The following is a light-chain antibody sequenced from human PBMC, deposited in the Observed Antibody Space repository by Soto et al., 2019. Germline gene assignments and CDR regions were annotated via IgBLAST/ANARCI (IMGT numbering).Light chain of an antibody. J-gene: IGKJ1*01. Sequence: DIQMTQSPSSLSASVGDRVTITCRASQGISNYLAWYQQKPGKVPKLLIYAASTLQSGVPSRFRDSGSGTDFTLTISSLQPEDVANYYCQKYNSAPWTFGQGTKVQIK. CDR1: QGISNY. V-gene: IGKV1-27*01. CDR2: AAS. CDR3: QKYNSAPWT.